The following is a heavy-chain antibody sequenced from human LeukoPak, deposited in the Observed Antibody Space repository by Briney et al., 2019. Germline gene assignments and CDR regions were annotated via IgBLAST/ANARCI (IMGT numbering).Heavy chain of an antibody. V-gene: IGHV5-51*01. CDR2: IYPGDSDT. D-gene: IGHD6-25*01. J-gene: IGHJ4*02. CDR3: ARQSRGRAAAGTSDY. CDR1: GYSFTSYW. Sequence: GESLKISCKVSGYSFTSYWIGWVRQMPGKGLEWMGTIYPGDSDTSYSPSFQGQVTISADKSISTAFLQWSSLKVSGTAMYYCARQSRGRAAAGTSDYWGQGTLVTVSS.